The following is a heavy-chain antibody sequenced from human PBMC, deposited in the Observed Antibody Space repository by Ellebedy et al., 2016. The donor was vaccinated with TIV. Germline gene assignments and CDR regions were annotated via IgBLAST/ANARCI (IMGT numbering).Heavy chain of an antibody. CDR1: GFPLSSHA. J-gene: IGHJ5*02. V-gene: IGHV3-30*04. CDR3: ARDGFGSAYYWDL. D-gene: IGHD3-10*01. CDR2: ISYDGSNK. Sequence: PGGSLRLSCAASGFPLSSHAMHWVRQAPGKGLEWVAVISYDGSNKFYADSVKGRFTISRDTSKNMLYLQMNSLRAEDTAVYYCARDGFGSAYYWDLWGQGILVTVSS.